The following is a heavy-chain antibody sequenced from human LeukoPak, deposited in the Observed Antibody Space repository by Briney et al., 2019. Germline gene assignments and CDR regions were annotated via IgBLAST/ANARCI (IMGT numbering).Heavy chain of an antibody. CDR1: GGSFSGYY. CDR2: INHSGST. V-gene: IGHV4-34*01. Sequence: ASETLSLTCAVYGGSFSGYYWSWIRQPPGKGLEWIGEINHSGSTNYNPSLKSRVTISVDTSKNQFSLKLSSLTAADTAIYYCAREIYYDSSAYDYWGQGTLVTVSS. J-gene: IGHJ4*02. CDR3: AREIYYDSSAYDY. D-gene: IGHD3-22*01.